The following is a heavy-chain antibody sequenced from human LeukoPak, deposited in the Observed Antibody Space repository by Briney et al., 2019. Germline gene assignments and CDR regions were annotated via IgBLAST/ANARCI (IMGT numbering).Heavy chain of an antibody. D-gene: IGHD1-26*01. CDR2: INHSGST. Sequence: SETLSLTCAVYGGSFSGYCRSWIRQPPGKGLEWIGEINHSGSTNYNPSLKSRVIISVDTSKNQFSLKLTSVTAADTAVYYCARGEQGGIVSSWGQGTLVTVSS. CDR3: ARGEQGGIVSS. J-gene: IGHJ4*02. CDR1: GGSFSGYC. V-gene: IGHV4-34*01.